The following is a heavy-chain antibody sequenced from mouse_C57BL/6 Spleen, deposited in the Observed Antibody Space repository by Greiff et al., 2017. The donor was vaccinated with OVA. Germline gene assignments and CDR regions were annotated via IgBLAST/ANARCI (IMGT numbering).Heavy chain of an antibody. CDR2: IRNKANNHAT. CDR3: TTFAY. V-gene: IGHV6-6*01. Sequence: VQVEESGGGLVQPGGSMKLSCASSVFTFSDAWMDWFRQSPEKGLEWVSEIRNKANNHATYYAESVIGRFTISRDDSKSSVYLQMNSVRAEDTGIYYCTTFAYWGKGTLVTVSA. J-gene: IGHJ3*01. CDR1: VFTFSDAW.